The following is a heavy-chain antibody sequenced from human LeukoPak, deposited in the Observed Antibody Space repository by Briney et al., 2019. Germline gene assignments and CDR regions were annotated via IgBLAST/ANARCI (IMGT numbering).Heavy chain of an antibody. CDR2: TYYRSKWYN. D-gene: IGHD2-15*01. V-gene: IGHV6-1*01. Sequence: SQTLSLTCAISGDSVSSNSAAWNWIRQSPSRGLEWLGRTYYRSKWYNDYAVSVKSRITINPDTSKNQFSLQLNSVTPEDTAVYYCVRESLLVVVAATPWFTTDVWGKGTTVTVSS. CDR1: GDSVSSNSAA. CDR3: VRESLLVVVAATPWFTTDV. J-gene: IGHJ6*04.